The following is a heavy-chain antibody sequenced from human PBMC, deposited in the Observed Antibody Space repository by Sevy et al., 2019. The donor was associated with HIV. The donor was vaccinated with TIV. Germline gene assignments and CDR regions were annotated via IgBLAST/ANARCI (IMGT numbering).Heavy chain of an antibody. CDR3: ARRDGRAVVVAATAFDI. CDR2: IYPGDSDT. J-gene: IGHJ3*02. V-gene: IGHV5-51*01. CDR1: GYSFTSYC. Sequence: GESLKISCKGSGYSFTSYCIGWVRQMPGKGLEWMGIIYPGDSDTRYSPSFQGQVTISADKSISTAYLQWSSLKASDTAMYYCARRDGRAVVVAATAFDIWGQGTMVTVSS. D-gene: IGHD2-15*01.